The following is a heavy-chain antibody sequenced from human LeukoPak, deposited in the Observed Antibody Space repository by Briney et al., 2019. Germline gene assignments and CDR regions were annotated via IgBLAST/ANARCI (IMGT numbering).Heavy chain of an antibody. CDR1: GGSISSYY. D-gene: IGHD5-18*01. Sequence: SETLSLTCTVSGGSISSYYWSWIRQPPGKGLEWIGDIYYSGSTNYNPSLKSRVTISLDTSKNQFSLRLSSVTAADTAVYHCARDGSRYSYGFNWFDPWGQGTLVTVSS. CDR2: IYYSGST. J-gene: IGHJ5*02. V-gene: IGHV4-59*01. CDR3: ARDGSRYSYGFNWFDP.